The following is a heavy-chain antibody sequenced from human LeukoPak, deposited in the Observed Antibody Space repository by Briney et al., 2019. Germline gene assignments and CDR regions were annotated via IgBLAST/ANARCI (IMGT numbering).Heavy chain of an antibody. V-gene: IGHV3-48*04. CDR1: GLTFSSYS. J-gene: IGHJ4*02. D-gene: IGHD3-3*01. CDR2: ISSSSSTI. CDR3: ARVPGGGRGFSNFDY. Sequence: GGSLRLSCAASGLTFSSYSMNWVRQAPGKGLEWVSYISSSSSTIYYADSVKGRFTISRDNAKNSLYLQMNSLRAEDTAVYYCARVPGGGRGFSNFDYWGQGTLVTVSS.